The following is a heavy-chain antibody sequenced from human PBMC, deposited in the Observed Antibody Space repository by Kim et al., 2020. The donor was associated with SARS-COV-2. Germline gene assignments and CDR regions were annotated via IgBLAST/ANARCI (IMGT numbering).Heavy chain of an antibody. Sequence: SETLSLTCTVSGGSINSDDYYWSWIRQPPGKDLEWIGYIYYTGSTYYSPSLKSRPTISKDTSKNQFSLKLTSVTAAATAVYYCARTVMWYYFDYWGQGSL. J-gene: IGHJ4*02. CDR2: IYYTGST. CDR3: ARTVMWYYFDY. D-gene: IGHD3-16*01. V-gene: IGHV4-30-4*01. CDR1: GGSINSDDYY.